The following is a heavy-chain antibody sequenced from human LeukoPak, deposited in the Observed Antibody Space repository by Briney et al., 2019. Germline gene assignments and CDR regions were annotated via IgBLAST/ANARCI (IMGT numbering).Heavy chain of an antibody. Sequence: PSETLSLTCTVSGGSINSYYWSWIRQPPGKGLEWIGYIYYSGSTNYNPSLKSRVTISVDTSHNKFSLQLTSLTAADTVVYYGVRHLSAGRPAFDIWGQGTMVTVSS. CDR2: IYYSGST. CDR3: VRHLSAGRPAFDI. J-gene: IGHJ3*02. V-gene: IGHV4-59*08. CDR1: GGSINSYY. D-gene: IGHD2-15*01.